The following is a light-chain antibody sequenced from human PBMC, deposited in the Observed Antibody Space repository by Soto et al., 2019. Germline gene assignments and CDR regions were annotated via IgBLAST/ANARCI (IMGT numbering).Light chain of an antibody. CDR3: SPYTSSSTV. CDR1: SSDVGGYNY. J-gene: IGLJ1*01. V-gene: IGLV2-14*01. Sequence: QSVLTQPASVSGSPGQSITVSCTGTSSDVGGYNYVSWYQQHPGKAPKLMIYDVSNRPSGVSNRFSGSKSGNTASLTISGLQAEDEADYYCSPYTSSSTVFGTGTKVTVL. CDR2: DVS.